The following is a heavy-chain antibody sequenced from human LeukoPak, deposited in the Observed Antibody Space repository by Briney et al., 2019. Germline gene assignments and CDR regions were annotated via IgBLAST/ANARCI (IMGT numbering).Heavy chain of an antibody. Sequence: SETLSLTCTVSGDSIDSYYWSWIRQPPGKGLEWIGYIYYRGTTSYNPFLKSRVTISVDTSKNQFSLKLNSVTAADTAVYYCARGADSSGYYSIFYFDYWGQGTPVTVSS. CDR2: IYYRGTT. V-gene: IGHV4-59*12. D-gene: IGHD3-22*01. J-gene: IGHJ4*02. CDR1: GDSIDSYY. CDR3: ARGADSSGYYSIFYFDY.